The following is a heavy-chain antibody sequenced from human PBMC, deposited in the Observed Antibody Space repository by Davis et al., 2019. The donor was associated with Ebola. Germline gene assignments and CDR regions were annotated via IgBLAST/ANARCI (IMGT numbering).Heavy chain of an antibody. CDR3: ARDRGMVAAYLIDY. V-gene: IGHV1-18*01. CDR2: ISAYNGNT. D-gene: IGHD1-26*01. J-gene: IGHJ4*02. CDR1: GYTFTSYC. Sequence: ASVHVSCKASGYTFTSYCISWVRQAPGQWLEWMGWISAYNGNTNYAQKLQGRVTMTTDTSTSTAYMEVRSLRSDDTAVYYCARDRGMVAAYLIDYWGQGTLVTVSS.